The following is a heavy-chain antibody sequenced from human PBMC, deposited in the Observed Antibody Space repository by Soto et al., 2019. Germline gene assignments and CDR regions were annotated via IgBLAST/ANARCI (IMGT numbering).Heavy chain of an antibody. D-gene: IGHD2-21*02. CDR1: GFTFRTYL. CDR3: VTYHGDDWKSERHRY. CDR2: INQDGSVE. J-gene: IGHJ4*02. V-gene: IGHV3-7*01. Sequence: PGGTLRLSVTASGFTFRTYLMIWVRQAPGKGLDWVANINQDGSVEYYADSVQGRFTISRDNAKKSLYLHMNSLRAEDSAVYYCVTYHGDDWKSERHRYWGPGTLVTVSS.